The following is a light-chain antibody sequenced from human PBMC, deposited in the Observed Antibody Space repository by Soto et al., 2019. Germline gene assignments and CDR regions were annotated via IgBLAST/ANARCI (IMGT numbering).Light chain of an antibody. J-gene: IGKJ1*01. Sequence: DIQMTQSPSTLSASVGHRVTITCRASQSINTWLAWYQLKPGRAPKLLIYKASTLESGVSSRFSGSGSGTEFTLTISSLQPDDFATYYCQQYQTYSQFGQGTRVEIK. V-gene: IGKV1-5*03. CDR3: QQYQTYSQ. CDR1: QSINTW. CDR2: KAS.